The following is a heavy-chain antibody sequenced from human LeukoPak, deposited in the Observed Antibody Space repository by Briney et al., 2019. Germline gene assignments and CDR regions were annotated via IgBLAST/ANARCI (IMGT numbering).Heavy chain of an antibody. CDR1: GGSISSYY. D-gene: IGHD6-13*01. CDR3: ARHGAAAGRIFDY. J-gene: IGHJ4*02. V-gene: IGHV4-59*08. CDR2: IYYSGST. Sequence: SETLSLTRTVSGGSISSYYWSWIRQPPGKGLEWIGYIYYSGSTNYNPSLKSRVTISVDTSKNQFSLKLSFVTAADTAVYYCARHGAAAGRIFDYWGQGTLVTVSS.